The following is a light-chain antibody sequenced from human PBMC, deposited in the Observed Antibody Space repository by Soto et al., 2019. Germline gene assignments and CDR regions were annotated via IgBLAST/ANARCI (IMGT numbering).Light chain of an antibody. CDR3: QQYGTSPGT. J-gene: IGKJ1*01. V-gene: IGKV3-20*01. CDR1: QSVRGSY. CDR2: GAS. Sequence: EIVLTQSPGTLSLSPGEGATLSCRASQSVRGSYLAWYHQKPGQSPRLLIYGASTRATGIPDRFSGSGSGTDFTLTISRLEPEDFEVYYCQQYGTSPGTFGQGTKVEIK.